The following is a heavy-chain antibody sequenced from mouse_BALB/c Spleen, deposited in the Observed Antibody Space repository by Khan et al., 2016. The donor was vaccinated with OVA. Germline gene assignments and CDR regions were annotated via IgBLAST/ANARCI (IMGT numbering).Heavy chain of an antibody. CDR1: GHTFTKYG. Sequence: QIQLVQSGPELKKPGETVKISCKASGHTFTKYGMNWVKQAPGKGLKWMGWINTYTGEPTYADDFNGRFAFSLETSASTAYLQINNLKNEDTATYSCARPPYCSYGIDNWGQGTSVTVSS. V-gene: IGHV9-3-1*01. D-gene: IGHD2-10*01. CDR3: ARPPYCSYGIDN. CDR2: INTYTGEP. J-gene: IGHJ4*01.